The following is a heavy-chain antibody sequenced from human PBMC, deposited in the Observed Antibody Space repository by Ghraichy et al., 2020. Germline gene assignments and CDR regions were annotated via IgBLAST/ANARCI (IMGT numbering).Heavy chain of an antibody. CDR1: GFTLSNYW. J-gene: IGHJ4*02. CDR2: INSDGSTT. D-gene: IGHD3-16*01. V-gene: IGHV3-74*01. Sequence: ESLNISCAASGFTLSNYWMHWVRQAPGKGLVWVSHINSDGSTTDYADSVKGRFTISRDNAKNTLYLQMNSLRVEDTAVYYCARRLWGESSWWGQGTLVTVSS. CDR3: ARRLWGESSW.